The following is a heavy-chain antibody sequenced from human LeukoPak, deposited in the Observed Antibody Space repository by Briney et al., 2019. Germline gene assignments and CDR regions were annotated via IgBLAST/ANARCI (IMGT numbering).Heavy chain of an antibody. CDR3: ARDRDDAFDI. D-gene: IGHD3-10*01. V-gene: IGHV4-61*01. CDR1: GGSISSGSYY. J-gene: IGHJ3*02. Sequence: SQTLSLTCTVSGGSISSGSYYWSWIRQPPGKGLEWIGYIYYSGSTNYNPSLKSRVTISVDTSKNQFSLKLSSVTAADTAVYYCARDRDDAFDIWGQGTMVTVSS. CDR2: IYYSGST.